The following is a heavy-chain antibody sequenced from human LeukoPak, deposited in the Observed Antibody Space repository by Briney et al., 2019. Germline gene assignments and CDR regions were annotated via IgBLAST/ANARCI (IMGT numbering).Heavy chain of an antibody. V-gene: IGHV7-4-1*02. Sequence: VASVKVSCKASGYTFTSYAMNWVRQAPGQGLEWMGWINTKTGTPTYAQGFTGRFVFSLDMSVSTAFLQISSLKPTDTAVYYCARRSPTADAFDIWGQGTLVTVSS. CDR1: GYTFTSYA. J-gene: IGHJ3*02. CDR3: ARRSPTADAFDI. D-gene: IGHD5-18*01. CDR2: INTKTGTP.